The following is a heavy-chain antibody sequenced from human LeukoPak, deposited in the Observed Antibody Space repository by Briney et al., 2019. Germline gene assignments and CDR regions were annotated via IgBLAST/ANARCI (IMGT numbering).Heavy chain of an antibody. Sequence: SMKVSSNAFCYTFTSCGIRWGRQAPGQGVEGMGWVSAYNGNTNYAQKLQGRVTMTTDTSTSTAYMELRSLRSDDTAVYYCARIPFPGYYYGSGAIDYWGQGTLVTVSS. V-gene: IGHV1-18*01. CDR2: VSAYNGNT. CDR3: ARIPFPGYYYGSGAIDY. J-gene: IGHJ4*02. D-gene: IGHD3-10*01. CDR1: CYTFTSCG.